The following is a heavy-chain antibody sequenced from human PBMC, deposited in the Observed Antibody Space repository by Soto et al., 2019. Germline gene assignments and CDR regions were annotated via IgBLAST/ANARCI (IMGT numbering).Heavy chain of an antibody. Sequence: EVQVVESGGGLVQPGGSLRLSCSFTFSMYSMNWVRQAPGKGLGWVASISSGGSYIKYADSVKGRFTISRDNAKNSVSLQMNSLRVDDTAVYVCTRDQGGSYDSWFDPWGQGTLVTVSS. CDR1: FTFSMYS. CDR2: ISSGGSYI. V-gene: IGHV3-21*01. CDR3: TRDQGGSYDSWFDP. D-gene: IGHD1-26*01. J-gene: IGHJ5*02.